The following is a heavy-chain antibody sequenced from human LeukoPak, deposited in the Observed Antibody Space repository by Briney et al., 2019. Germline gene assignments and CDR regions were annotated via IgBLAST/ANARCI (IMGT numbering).Heavy chain of an antibody. V-gene: IGHV1-8*01. D-gene: IGHD3-10*01. J-gene: IGHJ4*02. CDR1: GYTFTCYD. Sequence: ASVKVSCKASGYTFTCYDINWVRRATGQGLEWMGWMNPNSGNTGYAQKFQGRVTMTRNTSISTAYMELSSLRSEDTAVYYCARGKKTMVRGVLYYFDYWGQGTLVTVSS. CDR3: ARGKKTMVRGVLYYFDY. CDR2: MNPNSGNT.